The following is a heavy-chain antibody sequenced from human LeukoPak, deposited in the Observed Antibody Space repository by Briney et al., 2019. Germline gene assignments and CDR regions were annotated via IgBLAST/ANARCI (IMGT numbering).Heavy chain of an antibody. Sequence: ASVKVSFKASGYTFTNYVVHWVRQASGQRPEWMGWINAGNGDTKYSQNFQGRVTITRDTSASTAYMELSSLTSEDTALYYCARDDCGDTCYPGGYWGQGTLVTVSS. CDR3: ARDDCGDTCYPGGY. V-gene: IGHV1-3*01. D-gene: IGHD2-21*01. CDR2: INAGNGDT. J-gene: IGHJ4*02. CDR1: GYTFTNYV.